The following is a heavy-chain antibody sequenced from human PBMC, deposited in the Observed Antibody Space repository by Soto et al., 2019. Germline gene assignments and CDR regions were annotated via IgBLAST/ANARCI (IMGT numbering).Heavy chain of an antibody. D-gene: IGHD1-1*01. CDR2: IAYDGRNK. Sequence: QVQLVESGGGVVQPGRSVRLSCAASGFTFSSYAMPRVRQAPGKGLEWVAVIAYDGRNKYYADSVKGRFTISRDNSKNTLYLQMNSLRIEDTAEYYCARELERVFDYWGPGTLVTVSS. J-gene: IGHJ4*02. CDR1: GFTFSSYA. CDR3: ARELERVFDY. V-gene: IGHV3-30*04.